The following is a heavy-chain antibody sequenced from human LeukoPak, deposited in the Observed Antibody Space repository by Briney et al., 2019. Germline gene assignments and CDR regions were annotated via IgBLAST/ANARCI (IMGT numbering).Heavy chain of an antibody. D-gene: IGHD3-3*01. CDR1: DDAISSYY. CDR2: IHCSGST. V-gene: IGHV4-59*01. Sequence: SETLSLTCTVSDDAISSYYRSWIRQPPGKGLEWMRAIHCSGSTSYNPDLKSRVTRSVDTSKNQFSLKLSSVTAADTAVYYCARVSRSWSGYYPYYFDYWGQGTLVTVSS. CDR3: ARVSRSWSGYYPYYFDY. J-gene: IGHJ4*02.